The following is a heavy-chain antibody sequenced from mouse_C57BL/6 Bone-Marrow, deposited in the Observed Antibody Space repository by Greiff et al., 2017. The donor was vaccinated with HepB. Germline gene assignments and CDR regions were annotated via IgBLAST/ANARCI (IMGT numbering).Heavy chain of an antibody. CDR3: ARFVSSSWYFDV. V-gene: IGHV2-2*01. CDR1: GFSFTSYG. D-gene: IGHD1-1*01. CDR2: IWSGGST. J-gene: IGHJ1*03. Sequence: QVQLKESGPGLVQPSPSLSITCTVSGFSFTSYGVHWVRQSPGKGLEWLGVIWSGGSTDYNAAFISRLSISKDNSKSQVFFKMNSLQADDTAIYYCARFVSSSWYFDVWGTGTTVTVSS.